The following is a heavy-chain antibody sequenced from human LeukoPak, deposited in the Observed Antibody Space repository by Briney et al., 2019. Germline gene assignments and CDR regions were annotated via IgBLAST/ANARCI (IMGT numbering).Heavy chain of an antibody. Sequence: SETLSLTCTVSGGSISSGGYYWSWIRQHPGKGLEWIGYIYYSGSTYYNPSLKSRVTISVDTSKNQFSLKLGSVTAADTAVYYCARESITMVRGVPSRWFDPWGQGTLVTVSS. CDR3: ARESITMVRGVPSRWFDP. J-gene: IGHJ5*02. CDR1: GGSISSGGYY. CDR2: IYYSGST. D-gene: IGHD3-10*01. V-gene: IGHV4-31*03.